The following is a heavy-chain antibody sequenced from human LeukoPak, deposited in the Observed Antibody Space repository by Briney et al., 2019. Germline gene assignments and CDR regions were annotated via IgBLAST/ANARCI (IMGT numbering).Heavy chain of an antibody. J-gene: IGHJ5*02. CDR1: GFTFSSYW. D-gene: IGHD6-13*01. CDR2: IKQDGSEK. Sequence: PGGSLRLSCAASGFTFSSYWMSWVRQAPGKGLEWVANIKQDGSEKYYVDSVKGRFTISRDNAKNSLYLQMNSLRAEDTAVYYCARLLIAAAGFNWFDPWGQGTLVTVSS. CDR3: ARLLIAAAGFNWFDP. V-gene: IGHV3-7*01.